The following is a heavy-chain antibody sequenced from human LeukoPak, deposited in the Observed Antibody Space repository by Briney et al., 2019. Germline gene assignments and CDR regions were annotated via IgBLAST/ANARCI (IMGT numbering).Heavy chain of an antibody. D-gene: IGHD4-17*01. CDR1: GFTFSTYS. V-gene: IGHV3-48*01. CDR2: IRSSSSNM. Sequence: PGGSLRLSCAASGFTFSTYSMNWVRQAPGKGLDWVSYIRSSSSNMYYADSVKGRFTTSRDNAKNSLYMQMNNLRAEDTAVYYCVRNDGDNAFDIWGRGTEVTVSS. CDR3: VRNDGDNAFDI. J-gene: IGHJ3*02.